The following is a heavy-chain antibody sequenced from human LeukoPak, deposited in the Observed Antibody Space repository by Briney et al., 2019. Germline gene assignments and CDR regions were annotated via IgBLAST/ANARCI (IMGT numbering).Heavy chain of an antibody. CDR3: ARNPHYYDSSGYFGPDYYYYMDV. Sequence: ASVKVSCKASGYTFTGYYMHWVRQAPGQGLEWMGWINPNSGGTNYAQKFQGRVTMTRDTSTSTAYMELSRLRSDDTAVYYCARNPHYYDSSGYFGPDYYYYMDVWGKGTTVTVSS. V-gene: IGHV1-2*02. CDR2: INPNSGGT. J-gene: IGHJ6*03. CDR1: GYTFTGYY. D-gene: IGHD3-22*01.